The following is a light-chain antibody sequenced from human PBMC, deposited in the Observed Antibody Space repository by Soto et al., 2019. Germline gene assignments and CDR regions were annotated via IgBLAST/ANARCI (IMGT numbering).Light chain of an antibody. CDR1: SGSIASGY. CDR3: QSSDGNNMV. Sequence: NFMLTQPHSVSESPGKTVTISCTGSSGSIASGYVQWYQQRPGSAPTTLIYEDNQRPAGVPGRFSGSIDSSSNSASLTISGLRPEDEADYYCQSSDGNNMVFGGGTKLTFL. V-gene: IGLV6-57*02. CDR2: EDN. J-gene: IGLJ2*01.